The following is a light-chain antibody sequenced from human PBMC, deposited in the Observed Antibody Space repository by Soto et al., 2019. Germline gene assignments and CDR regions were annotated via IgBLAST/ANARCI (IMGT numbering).Light chain of an antibody. Sequence: EIMMTQSPGTLSASPGERAALSCRASQSVSSNLAWYQQKPGQAPRLLMFAVSTRATGIPARFSGSGSGTEFTLTISSLQSEDFAVYYCQQYNKWPLTFGQGTKVEIK. CDR2: AVS. CDR1: QSVSSN. V-gene: IGKV3-15*01. CDR3: QQYNKWPLT. J-gene: IGKJ1*01.